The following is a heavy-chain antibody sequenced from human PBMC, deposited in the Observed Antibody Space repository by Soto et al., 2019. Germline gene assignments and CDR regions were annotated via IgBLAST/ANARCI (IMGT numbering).Heavy chain of an antibody. CDR2: ISAYNGNT. D-gene: IGHD3-22*01. J-gene: IGHJ4*02. CDR3: ARDLYYDSSGYYYHY. CDR1: GYTFTSYG. V-gene: IGHV1-18*04. Sequence: ASVKVSCKASGYTFTSYGISWVRQAPGQGLEWMGWISAYNGNTNYAQKLQGRVTMTTDTSTSTAYMELRSLRSEDTAVYYCARDLYYDSSGYYYHYWGQGTLVTVSS.